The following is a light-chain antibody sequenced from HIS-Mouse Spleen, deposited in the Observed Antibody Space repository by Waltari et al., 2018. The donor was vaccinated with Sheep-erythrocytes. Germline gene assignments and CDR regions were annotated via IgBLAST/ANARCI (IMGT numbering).Light chain of an antibody. CDR2: DVS. CDR3: CSYAGSYNHV. V-gene: IGLV2-11*01. CDR1: SRAVGGYNY. J-gene: IGLJ1*01. Sequence: QSALTQPRSVSGSPGQSVTISCTGTSRAVGGYNYVSWYQQHPGKAPKLMIDDVSKRPSGVPDRFAGSKSGNTASLTISGLQAEDEADYYCCSYAGSYNHVFATGTKVTVL.